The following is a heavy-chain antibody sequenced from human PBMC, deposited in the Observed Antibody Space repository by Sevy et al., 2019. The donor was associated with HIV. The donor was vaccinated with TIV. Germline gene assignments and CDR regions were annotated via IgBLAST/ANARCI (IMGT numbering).Heavy chain of an antibody. D-gene: IGHD3-16*01. Sequence: GGSLRLSCAVSGFTFNEYGMSWVRQVPGKGLEWVSGINWNGADTDYADSVKGRFTISRDNAKNSLYQQMNSLRAEDTALYSCETNKGITFGGIVYQYFDYWGQGTLVTVSS. V-gene: IGHV3-20*04. CDR1: GFTFNEYG. CDR2: INWNGADT. J-gene: IGHJ4*02. CDR3: ETNKGITFGGIVYQYFDY.